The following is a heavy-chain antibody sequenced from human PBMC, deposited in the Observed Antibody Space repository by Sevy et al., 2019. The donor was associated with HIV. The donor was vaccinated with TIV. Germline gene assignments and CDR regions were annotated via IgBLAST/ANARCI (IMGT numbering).Heavy chain of an antibody. CDR2: IIPMFGTT. D-gene: IGHD2-8*02. CDR3: AEDRVGEVPYCSGGVCRGWFDP. J-gene: IGHJ5*02. V-gene: IGHV1-69*13. Sequence: SVKVSCKASGGTFNSYAVTWVRQAPGQGLEWMGGIIPMFGTTNYAQQFQGRVSITADVSTNTVYMELSSLTSEDTAVYYCAEDRVGEVPYCSGGVCRGWFDPWGQGTLVTVSS. CDR1: GGTFNSYA.